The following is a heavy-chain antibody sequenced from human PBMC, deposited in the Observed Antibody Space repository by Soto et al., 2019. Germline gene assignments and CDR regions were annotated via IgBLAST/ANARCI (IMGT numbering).Heavy chain of an antibody. CDR3: EAGSNQGGYSYGYYYYYYGMDV. CDR2: IVVGSGNT. V-gene: IGHV1-58*01. J-gene: IGHJ6*02. Sequence: QMQLVQSGPEVKKPGTSVKVSCKASGFTFTSSAVQWVRQARGQRLEWIGWIVVGSGNTNYAQKFQERVTITRDMSTSTAYMELSSLRSEDTAVYYCEAGSNQGGYSYGYYYYYYGMDVWGQGTTVTVSS. CDR1: GFTFTSSA. D-gene: IGHD5-18*01.